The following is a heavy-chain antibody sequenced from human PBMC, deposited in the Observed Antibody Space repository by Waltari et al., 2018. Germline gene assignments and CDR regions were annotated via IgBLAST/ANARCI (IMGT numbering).Heavy chain of an antibody. Sequence: QVQLVQSGAEVKKPGASVKVSCKASGYTFTSYAMHWVRQAPGPRLEWMGWINAGNGNTKYSRKFQGRVTITRDTSASTAYMELSSLRSEDTAVYYCARCQQLVPICGFDYWGQGTLVTVSS. V-gene: IGHV1-3*01. J-gene: IGHJ4*02. CDR1: GYTFTSYA. CDR2: INAGNGNT. D-gene: IGHD6-13*01. CDR3: ARCQQLVPICGFDY.